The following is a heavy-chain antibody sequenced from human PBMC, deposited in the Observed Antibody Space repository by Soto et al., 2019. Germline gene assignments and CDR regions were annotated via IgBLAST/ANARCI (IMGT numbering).Heavy chain of an antibody. V-gene: IGHV5-51*01. Sequence: GESLKISCXGSGYSFTSYWIGWVRQMPGKGLEWMGIIYPGDSDTRYSPSFQGQVTISADKSISTAYLQWSSLKASDTAMYYCARHCSSTSCYTTREDFWSGYRPTYYYYGMDVWGQGTTVTVSS. CDR2: IYPGDSDT. CDR1: GYSFTSYW. D-gene: IGHD2-2*02. J-gene: IGHJ6*02. CDR3: ARHCSSTSCYTTREDFWSGYRPTYYYYGMDV.